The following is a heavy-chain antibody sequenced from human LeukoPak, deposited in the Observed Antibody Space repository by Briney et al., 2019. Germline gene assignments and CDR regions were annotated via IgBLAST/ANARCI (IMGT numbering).Heavy chain of an antibody. CDR2: IYTSGST. V-gene: IGHV4-61*09. D-gene: IGHD3-22*01. CDR1: GGSISSGSYY. J-gene: IGHJ6*03. CDR3: TRGSIAYYYMDV. Sequence: SETLSLTCTVSGGSISSGSYYWSWIRQPAGKGLEWIGHIYTSGSTNYNPSLKSRVTISVDTSKNQFSLKLSSVTAADTAVYYCTRGSIAYYYMDVWGKGTTVTISS.